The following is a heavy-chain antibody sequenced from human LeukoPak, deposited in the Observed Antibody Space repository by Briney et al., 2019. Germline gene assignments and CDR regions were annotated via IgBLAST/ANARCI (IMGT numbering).Heavy chain of an antibody. D-gene: IGHD3-22*01. Sequence: GGSLRLSCAVSGFTFNYYDMHWVRQAPGKRLEWVSAIRTTGDTHYPDSVKGRFAMSGEDAKNSVHLQMNTLRAGDTAVYYCARGVSYYYDNSGHPGWYFDLWGRGTLVTVSS. J-gene: IGHJ2*01. CDR1: GFTFNYYD. CDR3: ARGVSYYYDNSGHPGWYFDL. CDR2: IRTTGDT. V-gene: IGHV3-13*01.